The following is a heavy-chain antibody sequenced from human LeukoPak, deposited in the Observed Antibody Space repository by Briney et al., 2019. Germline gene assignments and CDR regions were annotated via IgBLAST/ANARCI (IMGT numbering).Heavy chain of an antibody. Sequence: GGSLRLSCAASGFTFSSYGMHWVRQAPGKGLEWVAVIWYDGSNKYYADSVKGRFTISRDNSKNTLNLQMNSLRAEDTAVYYCAREAVTTFNYFDYWGQGTLVTVSS. D-gene: IGHD4-17*01. CDR2: IWYDGSNK. J-gene: IGHJ4*02. V-gene: IGHV3-33*01. CDR1: GFTFSSYG. CDR3: AREAVTTFNYFDY.